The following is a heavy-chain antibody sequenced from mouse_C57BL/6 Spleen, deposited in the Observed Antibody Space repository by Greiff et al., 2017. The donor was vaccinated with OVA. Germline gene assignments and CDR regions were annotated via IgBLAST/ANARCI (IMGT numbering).Heavy chain of an antibody. D-gene: IGHD1-1*01. CDR1: GFTFSSYG. Sequence: EVKLVESGGDLVQPGGSLKLSCAASGFTFSSYGMSWVRQPPDKTLEWVATISSGGSYTYSPDSVTGRFPISSAHAKTTLYLQMSSHEPEDTDMYYCARQMGVCNGDWYFDVWGTGTTVTVSS. CDR3: ARQMGVCNGDWYFDV. J-gene: IGHJ1*03. CDR2: ISSGGSYT. V-gene: IGHV5-6*02.